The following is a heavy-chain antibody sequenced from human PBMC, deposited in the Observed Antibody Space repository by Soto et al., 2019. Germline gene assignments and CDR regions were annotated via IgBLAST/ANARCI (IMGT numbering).Heavy chain of an antibody. CDR1: GFTFSSYG. D-gene: IGHD4-17*01. CDR3: ARGPMTTVTSWGDWYFDL. V-gene: IGHV3-33*01. CDR2: IWYDGTNK. Sequence: QVQLVESGGGVVQPGRSLRLSCATSGFTFSSYGMHWVRQGPGKGLEWVAVIWYDGTNKYYADSVNGRFTISRDDSKNTLYLQINSLRAEDTAVYYCARGPMTTVTSWGDWYFDLWGRGPLVTVSS. J-gene: IGHJ2*01.